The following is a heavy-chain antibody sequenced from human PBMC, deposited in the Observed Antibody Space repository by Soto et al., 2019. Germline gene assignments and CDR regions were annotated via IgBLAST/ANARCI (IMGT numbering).Heavy chain of an antibody. CDR3: ASSLVVTPGTRYYYYGMDV. CDR1: GYTFTSYA. CDR2: INAGNGNT. D-gene: IGHD3-22*01. V-gene: IGHV1-3*01. J-gene: IGHJ6*02. Sequence: QVQLVQSGAEVKKPGASVKVSCKASGYTFTSYAMHWVRQAPGQRLEWMGWINAGNGNTKYSQKFQGGGTITRETSASTSYMERSSLRSEDTAVYYCASSLVVTPGTRYYYYGMDVWGQGTTVTVSS.